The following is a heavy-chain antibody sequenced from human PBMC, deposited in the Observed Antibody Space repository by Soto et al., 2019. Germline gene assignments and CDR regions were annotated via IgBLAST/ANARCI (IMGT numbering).Heavy chain of an antibody. CDR2: INPNSGGT. CDR3: ARGDWNYAAFDI. D-gene: IGHD1-7*01. V-gene: IGHV1-2*02. Sequence: APGKVSCKAPGYTFTGNYMHWLPQAPGQGLEWMGWINPNSGGTNYAQKFQGRATTTRDTPISPASMELTRLRSDATAVYYCARGDWNYAAFDIWGQGTMVTVSS. CDR1: GYTFTGNY. J-gene: IGHJ3*02.